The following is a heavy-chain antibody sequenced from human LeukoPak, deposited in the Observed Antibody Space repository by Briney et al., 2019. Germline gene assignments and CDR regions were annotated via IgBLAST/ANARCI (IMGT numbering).Heavy chain of an antibody. CDR2: ISSSSSYI. Sequence: GGSLRLSCAASGFTFGSYSMNWVRQAPGKGLEWVSSISSSSSYIYYADSVKGRFTISRDNTKNTLYLQMNSLRAEDTAVYYCVRDDDRPDNGLDYWGQGTLVTVSS. CDR1: GFTFGSYS. CDR3: VRDDDRPDNGLDY. V-gene: IGHV3-21*01. D-gene: IGHD3-22*01. J-gene: IGHJ4*02.